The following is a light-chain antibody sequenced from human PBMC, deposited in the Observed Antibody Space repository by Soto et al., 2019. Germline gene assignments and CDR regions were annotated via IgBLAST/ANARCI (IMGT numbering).Light chain of an antibody. Sequence: QSVLTQPASVSGSPGQSITISCTGTSSDVGGYNYVSWYQQHPGTAPKLMIYEVSNRPSGVSNRFSGSKSGNTASLTISGLQAGDEADYYCCSYTTSTTLYVFGSGTKVTVL. CDR1: SSDVGGYNY. CDR3: CSYTTSTTLYV. CDR2: EVS. J-gene: IGLJ1*01. V-gene: IGLV2-14*01.